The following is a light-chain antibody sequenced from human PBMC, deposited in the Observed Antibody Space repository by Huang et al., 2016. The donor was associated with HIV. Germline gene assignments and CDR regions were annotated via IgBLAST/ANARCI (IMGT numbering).Light chain of an antibody. Sequence: AIQLTQSPSSLSASVGDRVTITCRARQGISSALAWYQQKPGKAPKLLIDDASSLESGVPARFSGSGSGTDFTRTISSLQPEDFATYYCQQFNNYLTFGQGTRLEIK. CDR1: QGISSA. J-gene: IGKJ5*01. V-gene: IGKV1D-13*01. CDR2: DAS. CDR3: QQFNNYLT.